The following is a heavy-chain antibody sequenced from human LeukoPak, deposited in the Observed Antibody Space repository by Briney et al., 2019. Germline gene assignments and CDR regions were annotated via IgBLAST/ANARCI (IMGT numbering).Heavy chain of an antibody. J-gene: IGHJ4*02. CDR2: INSDGSSI. CDR1: GFTFSSCS. CDR3: TRGQTPYY. Sequence: PGGSLRLSCAASGFTFSSCSMHWVRQATGKGLVWVSRINSDGSSISYADSVKGRFTISRDNAENSLYLQMDSLRAEDTAVYYCTRGQTPYYWGQGTLVTVSS. V-gene: IGHV3-74*01.